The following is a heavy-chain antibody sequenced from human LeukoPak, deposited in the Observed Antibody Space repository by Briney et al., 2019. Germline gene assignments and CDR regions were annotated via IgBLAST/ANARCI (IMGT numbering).Heavy chain of an antibody. J-gene: IGHJ6*02. CDR3: AGSAARLRYYYAMDI. V-gene: IGHV3-53*04. CDR2: IYSGDSGVST. Sequence: GGSLRPSCAASGFSVSNTYMSWVRQAPGKGLEWVSVIYSGDSGVSTYYADSVKGRFTISRHNSKNTLYLQMSSLRAEDTAVYFCAGSAARLRYYYAMDIGGQGTTATVCS. CDR1: GFSVSNTY. D-gene: IGHD6-6*01.